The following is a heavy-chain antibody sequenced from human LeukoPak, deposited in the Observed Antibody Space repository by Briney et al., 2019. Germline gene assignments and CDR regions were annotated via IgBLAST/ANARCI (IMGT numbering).Heavy chain of an antibody. Sequence: PGRSLRLSCAASGFTFSSYAMHWVRQAPGKGLEWVAVISYDGSNKYYADSVKGRFSISRDNSKTTLYLQMNSLRAEDTAVYHCARDLQDIVVVPAAPYYYYGMDVWGQGTTVTVSS. CDR2: ISYDGSNK. CDR3: ARDLQDIVVVPAAPYYYYGMDV. CDR1: GFTFSSYA. D-gene: IGHD2-2*01. J-gene: IGHJ6*02. V-gene: IGHV3-30-3*01.